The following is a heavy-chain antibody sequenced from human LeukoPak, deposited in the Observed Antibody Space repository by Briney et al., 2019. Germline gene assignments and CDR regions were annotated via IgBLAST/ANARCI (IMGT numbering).Heavy chain of an antibody. CDR1: GFSFSDHY. CDR3: ARDYYDSSGYYHDY. CDR2: TRNKGNSYST. Sequence: GGSLRLSCEVSGFSFSDHYMDWVRQAPGKGLEWVGRTRNKGNSYSTEYAAPVKGRFTISRDDSKNSLFLQMNSLKTEDTAVYYCARDYYDSSGYYHDYWGQGTLVTVSS. J-gene: IGHJ4*02. D-gene: IGHD3-22*01. V-gene: IGHV3-72*01.